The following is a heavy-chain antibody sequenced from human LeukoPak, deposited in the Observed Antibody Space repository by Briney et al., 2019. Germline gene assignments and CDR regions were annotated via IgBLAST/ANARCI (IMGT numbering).Heavy chain of an antibody. CDR1: GFTFSYYS. CDR2: ISSSSSYI. V-gene: IGHV3-21*01. D-gene: IGHD4-17*01. CDR3: ARLNAVTTDPYYYGMDV. J-gene: IGHJ6*02. Sequence: GGSLRLSCAASGFTFSYYSMNWVRQAPGKGLEWVSSISSSSSYIYYADSVKGRFTISRDNAKNSLYLQMNSLRAEDTAVYYCARLNAVTTDPYYYGMDVWGQGTTVTVSS.